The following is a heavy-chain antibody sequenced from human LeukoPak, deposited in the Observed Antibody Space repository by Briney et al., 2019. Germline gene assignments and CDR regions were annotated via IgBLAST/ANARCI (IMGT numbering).Heavy chain of an antibody. CDR1: GGSISSHY. D-gene: IGHD3-3*01. CDR2: IYYSGST. CDR3: ARAHDFWSGYYTFDP. J-gene: IGHJ5*02. Sequence: SETLSLTCTVSGGSISSHYWSWIRQLPGKGLEWIGYIYYSGSTNYNPSLKSRVTISVDTSKNQFSLKLSSVTAADTAVYYCARAHDFWSGYYTFDPWGQGTLVTVSS. V-gene: IGHV4-59*11.